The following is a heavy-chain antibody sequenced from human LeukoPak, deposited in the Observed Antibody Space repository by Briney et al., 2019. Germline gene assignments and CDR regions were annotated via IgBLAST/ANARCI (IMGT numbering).Heavy chain of an antibody. Sequence: QAGGSLRLSCAASGFTFDDYAMHWVRQAPGKGLEWVSGISWNSGSIGYADSVKGRFTITRDNAKNSLYLQMNSLRVEDTALYYCAKGYDLYYYYYMDVWGKGTTVTVSS. CDR1: GFTFDDYA. J-gene: IGHJ6*03. CDR3: AKGYDLYYYYYMDV. D-gene: IGHD5-12*01. CDR2: ISWNSGSI. V-gene: IGHV3-9*01.